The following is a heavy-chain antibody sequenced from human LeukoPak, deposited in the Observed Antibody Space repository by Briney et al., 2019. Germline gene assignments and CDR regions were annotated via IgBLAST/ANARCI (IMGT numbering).Heavy chain of an antibody. CDR3: ARLRSYGGNRGIDY. CDR1: GDSISDYY. D-gene: IGHD4-23*01. J-gene: IGHJ4*02. V-gene: IGHV4-59*08. Sequence: SETLSLTCTVSGDSISDYYWSWIRQPPGKGLEWIGYIYYSGSTNYNPSLKSRVTISVDTSKNQFSLRLSSVTAADTAIYYCARLRSYGGNRGIDYWGQGTLVAVSS. CDR2: IYYSGST.